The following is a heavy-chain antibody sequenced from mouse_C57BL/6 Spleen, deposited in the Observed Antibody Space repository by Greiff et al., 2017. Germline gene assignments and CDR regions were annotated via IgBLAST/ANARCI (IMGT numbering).Heavy chain of an antibody. V-gene: IGHV1-82*01. D-gene: IGHD1-1*01. CDR2: IYPGDGDI. CDR3: ARSYYGSSYGGAKDY. J-gene: IGHJ4*01. CDR1: GYAFSSSW. Sequence: VQLLQSDAGLVKPGASVKISCKASGYAFSSSWMHWVKQRPGKGLEWVARIYPGDGDINYKGKFKGKATLTADKSSSTAYMQHSSLTSEDSAVYFCARSYYGSSYGGAKDYRGQGTSGTVSS.